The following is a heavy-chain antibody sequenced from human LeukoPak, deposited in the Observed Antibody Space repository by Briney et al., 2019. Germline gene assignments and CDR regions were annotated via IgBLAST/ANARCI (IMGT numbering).Heavy chain of an antibody. Sequence: PSETLSLTCAVYGGSFSGYYCSWIRQPPGKGLEWIGEINHSGSTNYNPSLKSRVTISVDTSKNQFSLKLSSVTAADTAVYYCARGYFDWLLTSDFEAFDIWGQGTMVTVSS. CDR1: GGSFSGYY. V-gene: IGHV4-34*01. J-gene: IGHJ3*02. CDR2: INHSGST. CDR3: ARGYFDWLLTSDFEAFDI. D-gene: IGHD3-9*01.